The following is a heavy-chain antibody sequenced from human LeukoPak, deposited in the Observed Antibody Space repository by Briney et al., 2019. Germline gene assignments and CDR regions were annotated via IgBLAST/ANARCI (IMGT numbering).Heavy chain of an antibody. CDR2: IYHSGST. Sequence: SETLSLTCTVSGYSISSGYYWGWIRQPPGKGLEWIGSIYHSGSTYYNPSLKSRVTISVDTSKNQFSLKLSSVTAADTAVYYCARRRRGGILYYYYGMDVWGQGTTVTVSS. D-gene: IGHD2-15*01. V-gene: IGHV4-38-2*02. CDR1: GYSISSGYY. CDR3: ARRRRGGILYYYYGMDV. J-gene: IGHJ6*02.